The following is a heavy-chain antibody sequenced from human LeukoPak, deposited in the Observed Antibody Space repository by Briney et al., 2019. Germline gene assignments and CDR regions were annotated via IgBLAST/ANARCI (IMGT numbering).Heavy chain of an antibody. CDR2: INHSGST. V-gene: IGHV4-34*01. J-gene: IGHJ4*02. CDR3: ARDIDRGPIDY. Sequence: SETLSLTCAVYGGSFTDYYWTWIRQPPGKGLEWIGEINHSGSTTYNPSLKSRITISVDASKNQFSLKLSSVTAADTAVYYCARDIDRGPIDYWGQGTLVTVSS. CDR1: GGSFTDYY. D-gene: IGHD5-12*01.